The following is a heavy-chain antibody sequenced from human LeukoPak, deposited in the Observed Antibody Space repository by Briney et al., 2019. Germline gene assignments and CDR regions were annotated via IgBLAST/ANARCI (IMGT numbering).Heavy chain of an antibody. Sequence: GGSLRLSCAASGFTFSNYFMHWVRQAPGKGMEWVADIASDGSHTFYVESVKGRFTISRDNSKNTLYLQMNSLGPEDTAVYFCARERQDTVIHSGAFDIWGQGTMVTVSS. CDR2: IASDGSHT. V-gene: IGHV3-30-3*01. CDR1: GFTFSNYF. D-gene: IGHD2-21*02. J-gene: IGHJ3*02. CDR3: ARERQDTVIHSGAFDI.